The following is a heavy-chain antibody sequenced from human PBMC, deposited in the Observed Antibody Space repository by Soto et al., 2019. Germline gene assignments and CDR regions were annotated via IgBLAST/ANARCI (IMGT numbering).Heavy chain of an antibody. CDR2: VSHDGRNT. D-gene: IGHD6-19*01. J-gene: IGHJ4*02. CDR1: GFTFSDYA. V-gene: IGHV3-30*18. CDR3: AKGGRQWLVTSDFNC. Sequence: VQLVESGGGVVQPGRSLRLSCAASGFTFSDYAMHWVRQAPGKGLEWVAVVSHDGRNTHYADAVTGRFTISRDSSKNTVSLEMTSLRAEDTAVYYCAKGGRQWLVTSDFNCWGQGALVTVSS.